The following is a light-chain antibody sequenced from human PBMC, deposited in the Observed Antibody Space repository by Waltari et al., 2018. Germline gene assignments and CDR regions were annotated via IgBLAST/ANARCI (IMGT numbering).Light chain of an antibody. CDR2: GIS. Sequence: EIVLTQSPATLPLSPGERATLSCRASQSVSSYLVCYQQKPGQPPRLLIYGISNRATGIQARFSGSGAGTYFTLTISSLEPEDFAVYYCQQRSNWPSITFGQGTRLEIK. V-gene: IGKV3-11*01. J-gene: IGKJ5*01. CDR1: QSVSSY. CDR3: QQRSNWPSIT.